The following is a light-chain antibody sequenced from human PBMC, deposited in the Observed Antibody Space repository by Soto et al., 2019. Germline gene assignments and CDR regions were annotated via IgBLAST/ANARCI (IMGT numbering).Light chain of an antibody. CDR3: QTRGTGGV. Sequence: QLVLTQSPSASASLGASVKLTCTLSSGHSSYAIAWYQQQPEKGPRYLMKLNSDGSHTKGDGIPDRFSGSSSGAERYLTIPSLQSEDEADYSCQTRGTGGVFGGGTKVTVL. CDR2: LNSDGSH. CDR1: SGHSSYA. J-gene: IGLJ3*02. V-gene: IGLV4-69*01.